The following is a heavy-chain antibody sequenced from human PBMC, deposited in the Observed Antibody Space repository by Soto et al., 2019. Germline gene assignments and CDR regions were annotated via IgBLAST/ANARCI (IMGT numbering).Heavy chain of an antibody. J-gene: IGHJ4*02. V-gene: IGHV1-69*13. Sequence: GASVKVSCKASGGTFSSYAISWVRQAPGQGLEWMGGIIPIFGTANYAQKFQGRVTITADESTSTAYMELSSLRSEDTAVYYCAREMVDTAMVTNCFDYWGQGTLVTVSS. D-gene: IGHD5-18*01. CDR3: AREMVDTAMVTNCFDY. CDR2: IIPIFGTA. CDR1: GGTFSSYA.